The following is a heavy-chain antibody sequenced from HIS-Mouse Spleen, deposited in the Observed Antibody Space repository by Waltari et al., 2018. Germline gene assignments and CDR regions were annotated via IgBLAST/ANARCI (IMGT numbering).Heavy chain of an antibody. D-gene: IGHD3-10*01. Sequence: QVQLQESGPGLVKPSETLSLTCTVSGYSISSGYYWGWIRQPPGKGLEGIGSIYYSGKPYDNRSTRSGFTISVDASRNQCSLRLSSVTAADTAVYYCGRPYGSGSYYAFDIWGQGTMVTVSS. CDR2: IYYSGKP. V-gene: IGHV4-38-2*02. CDR1: GYSISSGYY. J-gene: IGHJ3*02. CDR3: GRPYGSGSYYAFDI.